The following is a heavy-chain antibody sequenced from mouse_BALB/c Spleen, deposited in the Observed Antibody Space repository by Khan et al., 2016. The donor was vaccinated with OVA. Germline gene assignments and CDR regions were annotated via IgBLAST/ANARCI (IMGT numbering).Heavy chain of an antibody. CDR1: GFSLTNYG. CDR3: ARPYYGRAWFAY. V-gene: IGHV2-9*02. CDR2: IWAGGST. J-gene: IGHJ3*01. Sequence: QVQLKQSGPGLVAPSQSLSITCTVSGFSLTNYGVHWVRQPPREGLEWLGVIWAGGSTNYNSALMSRLSISKDNSMSQVFLNMTSLQTTDTAIYYCARPYYGRAWFAYWGQGTLVTVSA. D-gene: IGHD1-1*01.